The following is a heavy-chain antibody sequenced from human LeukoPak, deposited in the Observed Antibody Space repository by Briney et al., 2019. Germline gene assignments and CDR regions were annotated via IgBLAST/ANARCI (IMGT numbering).Heavy chain of an antibody. D-gene: IGHD6-19*01. CDR3: ARDVYSSGWYLMNYYYYYYMDV. CDR2: ISSSSSTI. J-gene: IGHJ6*03. Sequence: GGSLRLSCAASGFTFSSYSMNWVRQAPGKGLEWVSYISSSSSTIYYADSVKGRFTISRDNAKNSLYLQMNSLRAEDTAVYYCARDVYSSGWYLMNYYYYYYMDVWGKGTTVTVSS. CDR1: GFTFSSYS. V-gene: IGHV3-48*01.